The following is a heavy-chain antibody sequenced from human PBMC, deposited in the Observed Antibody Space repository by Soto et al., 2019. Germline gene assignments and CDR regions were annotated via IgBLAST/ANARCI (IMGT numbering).Heavy chain of an antibody. D-gene: IGHD3-22*01. CDR2: ISYDGSNK. V-gene: IGHV3-30*18. J-gene: IGHJ3*02. Sequence: GGSLRLSCAASGFTFSSYGMHWVRQAPGKGLEWVAVISYDGSNKYYADSVKGRFTISRDNSKNTLYLQMNSLRAEDTAVYYCAKSTYYDSSGYYYGAFDIWGQGTMVTVS. CDR3: AKSTYYDSSGYYYGAFDI. CDR1: GFTFSSYG.